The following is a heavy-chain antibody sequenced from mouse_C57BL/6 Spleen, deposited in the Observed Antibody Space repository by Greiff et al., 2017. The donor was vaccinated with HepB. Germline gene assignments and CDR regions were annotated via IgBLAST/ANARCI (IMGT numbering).Heavy chain of an antibody. CDR3: ARYGGSLYYYAMDY. V-gene: IGHV1-81*01. CDR2: IYPRSGNT. CDR1: GYTFTSYG. Sequence: VKLQESGAELARPGASVKLSCKASGYTFTSYGISWVKQRTGQGLEWIGEIYPRSGNTYYNEKFKGKATLTADKSSSTAYMELRSLTSEDSAVYFCARYGGSLYYYAMDYWGQGTSVTVSS. D-gene: IGHD1-1*01. J-gene: IGHJ4*01.